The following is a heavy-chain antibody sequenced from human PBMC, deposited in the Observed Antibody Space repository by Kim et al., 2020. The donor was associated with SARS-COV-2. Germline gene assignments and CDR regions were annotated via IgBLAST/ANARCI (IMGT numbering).Heavy chain of an antibody. J-gene: IGHJ4*02. Sequence: GGSLRLSCAASGFTFSSYGMHWVRQAPGKGLEWVAVIWYDGSNKYYADSVKGRFTISRDNSKNTLYLQMNSLRAEDTAVYYCARAGRDGYNWGGGEDYFDYWGQGTLVTVSS. D-gene: IGHD5-12*01. V-gene: IGHV3-33*01. CDR2: IWYDGSNK. CDR1: GFTFSSYG. CDR3: ARAGRDGYNWGGGEDYFDY.